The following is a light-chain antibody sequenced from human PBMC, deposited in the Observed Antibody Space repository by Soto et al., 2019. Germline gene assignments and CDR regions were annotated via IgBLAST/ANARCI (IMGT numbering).Light chain of an antibody. CDR3: QSYDSSLSAL. V-gene: IGLV1-40*01. Sequence: QSVLTQPPSVSGAPGQRVTISCTGSSSNIGAGYDVHWYQQLPGTAPKLLIYGNSNRPSGVPDRFSGSKSGTSASLPITGLQAEDGADYSCQSYDSSLSALFGGGTKLTVL. CDR2: GNS. J-gene: IGLJ3*02. CDR1: SSNIGAGYD.